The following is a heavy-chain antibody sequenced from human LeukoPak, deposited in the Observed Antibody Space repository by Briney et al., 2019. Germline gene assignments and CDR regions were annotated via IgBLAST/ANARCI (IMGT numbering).Heavy chain of an antibody. CDR3: AKDPSRLPYFDY. CDR2: ISGSGGST. V-gene: IGHV3-23*01. J-gene: IGHJ4*02. Sequence: PGGSLRLSCAASGFTFSSYAMSWVRQAPGKGLEWVSAISGSGGSTYYADSVKGRFTISRDNSKNTVYLQMNSLRAEDTAVYYCAKDPSRLPYFDYWGQGTLVTVSS. CDR1: GFTFSSYA.